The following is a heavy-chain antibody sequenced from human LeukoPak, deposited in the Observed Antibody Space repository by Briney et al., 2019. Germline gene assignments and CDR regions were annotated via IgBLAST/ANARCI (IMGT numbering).Heavy chain of an antibody. J-gene: IGHJ6*03. Sequence: ASVKVSCKASGYTFTGYYMHWVRQAPGQGLEWMGWINPNSGGTNYAQKFQGRVTMTRDTSISTAYMELSRLRSDDTAVYYCARAPSNYCSSTSCYAGAFIYRYYMDVWGKGTTVTVSS. V-gene: IGHV1-2*02. CDR1: GYTFTGYY. D-gene: IGHD2-2*01. CDR2: INPNSGGT. CDR3: ARAPSNYCSSTSCYAGAFIYRYYMDV.